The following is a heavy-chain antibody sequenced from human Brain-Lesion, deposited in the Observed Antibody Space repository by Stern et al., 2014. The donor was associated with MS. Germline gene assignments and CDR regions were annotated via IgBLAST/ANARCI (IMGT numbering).Heavy chain of an antibody. D-gene: IGHD3-3*01. CDR3: ARGSREVLLPRFSVDQ. CDR2: VYHSGST. V-gene: IGHV4-31*03. Sequence: VHLVESGPGLVKPSQTLSLTCTVSGGSISSGNYYWSWIRHPPGKGLEWIGSVYHSGSTYYNPPLKSRVTTSVDTSKNQFSLKLTSVTAADTAVYYCARGSREVLLPRFSVDQWGQGALVTVSS. CDR1: GGSISSGNYY. J-gene: IGHJ4*02.